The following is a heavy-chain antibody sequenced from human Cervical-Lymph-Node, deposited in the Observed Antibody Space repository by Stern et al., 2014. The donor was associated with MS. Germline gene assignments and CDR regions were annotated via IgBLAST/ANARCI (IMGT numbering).Heavy chain of an antibody. Sequence: QMQLVQSGPGLVKPSETLSLTCTVSGGSITTYYWSWIRQPPGKGLEWIGYFDNTGTTTYNPSLKSRVAISADTSKNQLSLKLTSVTAADTAVYYCARNAVFDYWGQGILVTVSS. CDR2: FDNTGTT. CDR3: ARNAVFDY. J-gene: IGHJ4*02. CDR1: GGSITTYY. V-gene: IGHV4-59*01. D-gene: IGHD2-2*01.